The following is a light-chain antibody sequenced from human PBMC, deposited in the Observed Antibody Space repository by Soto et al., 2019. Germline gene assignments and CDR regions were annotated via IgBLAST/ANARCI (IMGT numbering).Light chain of an antibody. V-gene: IGKV3-15*01. J-gene: IGKJ1*01. CDR1: QSVDSN. Sequence: EILMTQSPATLSVSPGERATLSCRASQSVDSNLAWYQQKPGQAPRLLIYGASTRATGISARFSGSGSGTEFTLTISGLQSEDFGVYYCQQYNNRWTFGQGTKVDIK. CDR3: QQYNNRWT. CDR2: GAS.